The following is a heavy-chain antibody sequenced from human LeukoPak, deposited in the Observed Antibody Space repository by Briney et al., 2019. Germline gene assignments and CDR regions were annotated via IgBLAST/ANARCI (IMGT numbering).Heavy chain of an antibody. CDR2: ISYDGSSK. Sequence: GGSLRLSCAASGFTFSTYAMHWVRQAPGKGLEWVAVISYDGSSKYYADSVKGRLTISRDNSKNTLYLQMNSLRAEDTAVYYCARARSSYGYGDAFDIWGQGTMVTVSS. CDR1: GFTFSTYA. V-gene: IGHV3-30*04. J-gene: IGHJ3*02. CDR3: ARARSSYGYGDAFDI. D-gene: IGHD5-18*01.